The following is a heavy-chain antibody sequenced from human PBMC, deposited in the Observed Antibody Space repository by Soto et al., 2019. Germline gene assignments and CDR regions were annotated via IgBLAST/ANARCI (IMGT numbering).Heavy chain of an antibody. CDR3: ARLGNYYQSLDP. CDR1: GGSFSPNY. D-gene: IGHD4-4*01. Sequence: QVQLQESGPGLVRPSETLSLTCTFSGGSFSPNYWSWLRQPPGKGLEWVGYIYYGGTTSYNPSLKCRVTISLETAKRQFSRRLSSVTSADTAVYYCARLGNYYQSLDPWGPGTLVTVSS. CDR2: IYYGGTT. J-gene: IGHJ5*02. V-gene: IGHV4-59*08.